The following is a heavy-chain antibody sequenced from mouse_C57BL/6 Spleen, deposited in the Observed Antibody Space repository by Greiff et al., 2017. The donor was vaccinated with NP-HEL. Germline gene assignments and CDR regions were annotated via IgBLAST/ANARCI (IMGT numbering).Heavy chain of an antibody. CDR3: ARSSAHYYGSSYYAMDY. CDR2: ILPGSGST. CDR1: GYTFTGYW. D-gene: IGHD1-1*01. V-gene: IGHV1-9*01. J-gene: IGHJ4*01. Sequence: QVQLKQSGAELMKPGASVKLSCKATGYTFTGYWIEWVKQRPGHGLEWIGEILPGSGSTNYNEKFKGKATFTADTSSNTAYMQLSSLTTEDSAIYYCARSSAHYYGSSYYAMDYWGQGTSVTVSS.